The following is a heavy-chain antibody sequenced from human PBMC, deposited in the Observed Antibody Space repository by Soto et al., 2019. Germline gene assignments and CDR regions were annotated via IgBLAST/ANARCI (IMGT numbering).Heavy chain of an antibody. V-gene: IGHV3-48*03. Sequence: GGSLRLSCAASGFTVSSYEMNWVRQAPGKGLEWVSYISSSGSTIYYADSVKGRFTISRDNAKNSLYLQMNSLRAEDTAVYYCARRLYYYDSASGYWGQGTLVTVSS. D-gene: IGHD3-22*01. CDR1: GFTVSSYE. J-gene: IGHJ4*02. CDR2: ISSSGSTI. CDR3: ARRLYYYDSASGY.